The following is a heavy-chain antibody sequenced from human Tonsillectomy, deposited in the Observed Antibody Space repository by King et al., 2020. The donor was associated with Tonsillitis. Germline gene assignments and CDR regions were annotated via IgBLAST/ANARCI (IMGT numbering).Heavy chain of an antibody. CDR1: GFTFDDFA. Sequence: VQLVESGGGLVQPGRSLRLSCAASGFTFDDFAMHWVRQAPGKGLEWVSGISWNGGSIDYADSLKGRFTISRDNAKKSLYLQINSLRAEDTALYYCAKSIQSTSGGVPQTAFDFWGQGTLVTVS. V-gene: IGHV3-9*01. CDR2: ISWNGGSI. J-gene: IGHJ4*02. D-gene: IGHD2-2*01. CDR3: AKSIQSTSGGVPQTAFDF.